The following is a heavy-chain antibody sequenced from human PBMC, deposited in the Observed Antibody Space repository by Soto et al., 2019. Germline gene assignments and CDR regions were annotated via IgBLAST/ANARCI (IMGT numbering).Heavy chain of an antibody. CDR1: GYTFTGYY. J-gene: IGHJ6*02. V-gene: IGHV1-2*02. D-gene: IGHD3-3*01. CDR3: ARDHGDDFWSGPYYYYYGMDV. CDR2: INPNSGGT. Sequence: ASVKVSRKASGYTFTGYYMHWVRQAPGQGLEWMGWINPNSGGTNYAQKFQGRVTMTRDTSISTAYMELSRLRSDDTAVYYCARDHGDDFWSGPYYYYYGMDVWGQGTTVTVSS.